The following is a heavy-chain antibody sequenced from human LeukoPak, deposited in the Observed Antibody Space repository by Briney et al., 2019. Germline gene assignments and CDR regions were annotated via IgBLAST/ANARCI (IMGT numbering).Heavy chain of an antibody. CDR1: GGSISRGGYY. Sequence: SETLSLTCTVSGGSISRGGYYWSWIRQHPGKGLEWIGYIYYGGSTYYNPSLKSRVTISVDTSKNQFSLKLSSVTAADTAVYYCARGSGYQLLDEYNWFDPWGQGTLVTVSS. V-gene: IGHV4-31*03. D-gene: IGHD2-2*01. CDR3: ARGSGYQLLDEYNWFDP. J-gene: IGHJ5*02. CDR2: IYYGGST.